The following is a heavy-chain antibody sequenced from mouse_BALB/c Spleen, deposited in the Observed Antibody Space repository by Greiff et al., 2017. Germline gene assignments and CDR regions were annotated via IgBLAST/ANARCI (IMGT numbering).Heavy chain of an antibody. CDR3: ARSIYYDYDGFAY. V-gene: IGHV3-2*02. J-gene: IGHJ3*01. CDR1: GYSITSDYA. CDR2: ISYSGST. D-gene: IGHD2-4*01. Sequence: ESGPGLVKPSQSLSLTCTVTGYSITSDYAWNWIRQFPGNKLEWMGYISYSGSTSYNPSLKSRISITRDTSKNQFFLQLNSVTTEDTATYYCARSIYYDYDGFAYWGQGTLVTVSA.